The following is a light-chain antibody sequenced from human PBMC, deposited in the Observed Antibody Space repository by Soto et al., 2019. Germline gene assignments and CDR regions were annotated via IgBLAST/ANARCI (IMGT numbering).Light chain of an antibody. CDR2: EVS. Sequence: QSVLTQPASVSGSPGQSITISCTGNSSDVGGYNYVSWYQQHPGKAPKLMIYEVSNRPSGVSNRFSGSKSGNTASLTISGLQAEDEADYYCSSYTSSSTVVFVGGTKLTVL. CDR3: SSYTSSSTVV. CDR1: SSDVGGYNY. J-gene: IGLJ2*01. V-gene: IGLV2-14*01.